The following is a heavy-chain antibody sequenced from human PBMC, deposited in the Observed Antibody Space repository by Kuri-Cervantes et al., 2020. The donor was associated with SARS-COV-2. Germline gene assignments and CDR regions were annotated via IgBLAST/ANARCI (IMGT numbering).Heavy chain of an antibody. J-gene: IGHJ5*02. CDR3: ARGWLMRDDFWSGSYTGDVVGNWFDP. D-gene: IGHD3-3*01. CDR2: IIPFFGST. Sequence: SVKVSCKASGGTFSSYAISWVRQAPGQGLEWMGGIIPFFGSTNYAQKFQGRVTITADESTRTAYMELSSLRSEDTAVYYCARGWLMRDDFWSGSYTGDVVGNWFDPWGQGTLVTVSS. CDR1: GGTFSSYA. V-gene: IGHV1-69*13.